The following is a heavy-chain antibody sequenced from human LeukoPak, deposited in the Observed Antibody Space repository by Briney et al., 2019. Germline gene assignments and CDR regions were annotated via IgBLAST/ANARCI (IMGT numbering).Heavy chain of an antibody. Sequence: GGSLRLACAASGFSVSNKYMTWVRQAPGKGLEWVSVIYRGGNTYYADSVQGRFSISRDNSKNTVYLQMNSLRDEDTAIYYCAKPGSSRGIAGRRPTKYYFDYWGQGTLVTVSS. CDR3: AKPGSSRGIAGRRPTKYYFDY. V-gene: IGHV3-53*01. CDR2: IYRGGNT. D-gene: IGHD6-6*01. J-gene: IGHJ4*02. CDR1: GFSVSNKY.